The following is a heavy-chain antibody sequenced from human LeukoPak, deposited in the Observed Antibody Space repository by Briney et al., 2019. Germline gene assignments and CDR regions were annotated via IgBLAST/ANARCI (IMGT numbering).Heavy chain of an antibody. CDR3: TRVGRPIYDY. V-gene: IGHV3-74*01. Sequence: GGSLRLSCAVSGFTFSNYWMHWVRQAPGKGLVWVSRINSDGSSTNYADSVKGRFTISRDNTKNTLYLQMNSLSADDTAVYFCTRVGRPIYDYWGQGTLVTVSS. CDR1: GFTFSNYW. CDR2: INSDGSST. D-gene: IGHD3-10*01. J-gene: IGHJ4*02.